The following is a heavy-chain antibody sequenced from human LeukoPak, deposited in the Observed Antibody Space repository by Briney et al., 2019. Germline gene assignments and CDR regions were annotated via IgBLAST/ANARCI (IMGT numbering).Heavy chain of an antibody. J-gene: IGHJ1*01. D-gene: IGHD5-24*01. CDR1: GGSISSGDYY. CDR2: ISGSGGST. CDR3: AKDLVMATITGYFQH. V-gene: IGHV3-23*01. Sequence: ETLSLTCTVSGGSISSGDYYWSWIRQPPGKGLEWVSAISGSGGSTYYADSVKGRFTISRDNSKNTLYLQMNSLRAEDTAVYYCAKDLVMATITGYFQHWGQGTLVTVSS.